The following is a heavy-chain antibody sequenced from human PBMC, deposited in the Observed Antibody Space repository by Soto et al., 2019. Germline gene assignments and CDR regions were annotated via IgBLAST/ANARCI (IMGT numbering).Heavy chain of an antibody. D-gene: IGHD2-15*01. CDR2: IYYSGST. V-gene: IGHV4-31*03. CDR1: GGSISSGGYS. J-gene: IGHJ4*02. CDR3: ATSAHCSGGSCYPVYFDF. Sequence: SETLSLTCTVSGGSISSGGYSWSWIRQHPGKGLEWIGYIYYSGSTYYNPSLKSRATISVGTTKNQFSLKLSSVTAADTAVYYCATSAHCSGGSCYPVYFDFWGQGTLVTVSS.